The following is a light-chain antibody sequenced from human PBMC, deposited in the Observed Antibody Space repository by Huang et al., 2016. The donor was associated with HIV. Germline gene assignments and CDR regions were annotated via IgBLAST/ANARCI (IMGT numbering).Light chain of an antibody. CDR3: QQYYSYRT. CDR1: QVINNF. V-gene: IGKV1-8*01. CDR2: AAS. Sequence: AIRMTQSPSSLSASTGDRVNITCRASQVINNFLAWYQQKPGKTPKLLMYAASILENGVPSRFSGSGSGTEFNLSISCLQSEDFATYYCQQYYSYRTFGQGTQVEIK. J-gene: IGKJ1*01.